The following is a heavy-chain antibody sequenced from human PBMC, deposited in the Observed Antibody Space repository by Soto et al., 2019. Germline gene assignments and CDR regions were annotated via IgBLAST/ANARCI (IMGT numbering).Heavy chain of an antibody. Sequence: EVQLLESGGGLVQPGGSLRLSCAASGFTFSSYAMSWVRQAPGKGLEWVSAISGSGGSTYYADSVKGRFTISRDNSKNSLYLQMNSLRAEDTAVYYCAKGSYYYDSGMDVWGQGTTVTVSS. CDR1: GFTFSSYA. J-gene: IGHJ6*02. CDR3: AKGSYYYDSGMDV. V-gene: IGHV3-23*01. CDR2: ISGSGGST. D-gene: IGHD3-22*01.